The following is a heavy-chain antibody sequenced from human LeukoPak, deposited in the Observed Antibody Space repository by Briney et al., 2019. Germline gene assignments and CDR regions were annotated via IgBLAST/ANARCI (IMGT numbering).Heavy chain of an antibody. D-gene: IGHD2-2*01. V-gene: IGHV4-31*03. CDR3: ARKIVVVPAAMRFDP. Sequence: SQTLSLTCTVSGGSISSGGYYWSWIRQHPGKGLEWIGYIYYSGGTYYNPSLKSRVTISVDTSKNQFSLKLSSVTAADTAVYYCARKIVVVPAAMRFDPWGQGTLVTVSS. CDR1: GGSISSGGYY. J-gene: IGHJ5*02. CDR2: IYYSGGT.